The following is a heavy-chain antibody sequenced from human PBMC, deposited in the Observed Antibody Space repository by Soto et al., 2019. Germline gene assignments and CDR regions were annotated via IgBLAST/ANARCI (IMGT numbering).Heavy chain of an antibody. Sequence: ASVKVPCKASGYTFTSYGISWVRQAPGQGLEWMGWISAYNGNTNYAQKLQGRVTMTTDTSTSTAYMELRSLRSDDTAVYYCAREGSYYFWSGQYNYYGMDVWGQGTKVTVSS. J-gene: IGHJ6*02. CDR3: AREGSYYFWSGQYNYYGMDV. V-gene: IGHV1-18*01. CDR2: ISAYNGNT. D-gene: IGHD3-3*01. CDR1: GYTFTSYG.